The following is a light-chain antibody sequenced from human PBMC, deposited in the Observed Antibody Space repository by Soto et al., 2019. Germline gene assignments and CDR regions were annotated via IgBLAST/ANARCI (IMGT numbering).Light chain of an antibody. Sequence: QSVLTQPPSASGTPGQRVTISCCGSSSNIGSNYVYWYQQLPGTAPKLLIYRNNQRPSGVPDRFSGSKSGTSASLAISGLRSEDEADYYCAAWDDSLSALVFGGGTKVTVL. V-gene: IGLV1-47*01. CDR3: AAWDDSLSALV. CDR1: SSNIGSNY. CDR2: RNN. J-gene: IGLJ2*01.